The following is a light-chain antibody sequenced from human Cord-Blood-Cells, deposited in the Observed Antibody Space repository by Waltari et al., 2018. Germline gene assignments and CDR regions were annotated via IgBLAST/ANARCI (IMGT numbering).Light chain of an antibody. CDR1: QSVRSY. CDR2: DAS. CDR3: QQRSNWPT. Sequence: EIVLTQPPATMSLSPGERATLSCRASQSVRSYLAWYQQKPGQAPRLLIYDASNRATGIPARFSGSGSGTDFTLTISSLEPEDFAVYYCQQRSNWPTFGPGTKVDIK. J-gene: IGKJ3*01. V-gene: IGKV3-11*01.